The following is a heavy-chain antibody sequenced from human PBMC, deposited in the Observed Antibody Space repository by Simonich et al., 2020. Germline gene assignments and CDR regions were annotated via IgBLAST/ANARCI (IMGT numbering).Heavy chain of an antibody. Sequence: GPGLVKPSETLSLTCTVSGGSTLGYYWRWIRQPPGRGLERIGCIYYNGNTNYNPSRKRRVTIPVDTSKNQFSLRLNSLTAADTAVYYCARERPTPYFYETTNYPFHASDFWGLGTMVTVSS. D-gene: IGHD3-22*01. J-gene: IGHJ3*01. CDR1: GGSTLGYY. CDR2: IYYNGNT. CDR3: ARERPTPYFYETTNYPFHASDF. V-gene: IGHV4-59*01.